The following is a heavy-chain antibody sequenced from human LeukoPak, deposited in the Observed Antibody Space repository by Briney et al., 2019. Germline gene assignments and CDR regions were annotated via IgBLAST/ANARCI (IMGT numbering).Heavy chain of an antibody. CDR1: GFTFSSYS. Sequence: PGGSLRLSCAASGFTFSSYSMNWVRQAPGKGLEWVSSISSSSSYIYYADSVKGRFTISRDNAKNSLYLQMNSLRAEDTAVYYCARDGYCSSTSCLQPFDCWGQGTLVTVSS. CDR3: ARDGYCSSTSCLQPFDC. CDR2: ISSSSSYI. V-gene: IGHV3-21*01. J-gene: IGHJ4*02. D-gene: IGHD2-2*03.